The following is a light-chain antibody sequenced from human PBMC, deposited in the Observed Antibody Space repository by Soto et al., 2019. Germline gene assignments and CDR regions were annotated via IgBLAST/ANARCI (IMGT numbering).Light chain of an antibody. CDR2: EVS. CDR1: SSDAGGYNY. V-gene: IGLV2-14*01. CDR3: SSYTSSSTYV. Sequence: QSVLTQPASVSGSPGQSITISCTGTSSDAGGYNYVSWYQQHPGKAPKLMIYEVSNRPSGVSNRFSGSKSGNTASLTISGLQAEDEADYYCSSYTSSSTYVFATGTQLTVL. J-gene: IGLJ1*01.